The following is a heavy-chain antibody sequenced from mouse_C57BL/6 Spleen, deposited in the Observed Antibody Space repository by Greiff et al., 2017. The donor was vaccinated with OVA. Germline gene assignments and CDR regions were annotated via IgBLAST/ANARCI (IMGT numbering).Heavy chain of an antibody. D-gene: IGHD2-3*01. CDR2: IYPSDSET. CDR3: ARCDDGSYYFDG. J-gene: IGHJ2*01. V-gene: IGHV1-61*01. CDR1: GYTFTSYW. Sequence: VQLQQPGAELVRPGSSVKLSCKASGYTFTSYWMDWVKQRPGQGLEWIGNIYPSDSETHYDQKFKDKATLTVDKSSSTAYMQLSSLTSEDSAVYYCARCDDGSYYFDGWGQGTTLTVSS.